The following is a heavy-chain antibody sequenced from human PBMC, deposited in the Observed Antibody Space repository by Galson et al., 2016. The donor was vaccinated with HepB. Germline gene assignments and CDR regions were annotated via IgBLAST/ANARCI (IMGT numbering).Heavy chain of an antibody. D-gene: IGHD2-8*01. CDR3: ARRRGCTNGVCYWLDY. V-gene: IGHV1-18*01. J-gene: IGHJ4*02. CDR2: ISAYNGHT. CDR1: GYTFTSYH. Sequence: SVKVSCKASGYTFTSYHISWVRQAPGQGLEWMGWISAYNGHTNYAQKLQGRVTMTTDTSTSTAYMGLRSLRSDDTAVYYCARRRGCTNGVCYWLDYWGQGTLVTVSS.